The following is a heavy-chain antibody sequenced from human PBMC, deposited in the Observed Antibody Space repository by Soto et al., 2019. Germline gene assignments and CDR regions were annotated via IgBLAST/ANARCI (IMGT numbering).Heavy chain of an antibody. CDR2: IRSKAYGGTT. V-gene: IGHV3-49*04. D-gene: IGHD3-10*01. CDR3: TRDPGYYGSGSFHNYGMGV. CDR1: GFTFGDYA. Sequence: PGGSLRLSCTASGFTFGDYAMSWVRQAPGKGLEGGGFIRSKAYGGTTEYAASVKGRFTISRDDSKSIAYLQMNSLKTEDTAVYYCTRDPGYYGSGSFHNYGMGVSGRGTTVTVSS. J-gene: IGHJ6*02.